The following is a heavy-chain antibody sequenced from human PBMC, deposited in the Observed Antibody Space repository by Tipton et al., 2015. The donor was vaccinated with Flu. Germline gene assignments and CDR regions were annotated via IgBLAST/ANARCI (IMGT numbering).Heavy chain of an antibody. CDR2: VYQSGTT. CDR3: ARLSYYDVDLKNFYFDH. D-gene: IGHD3-10*02. Sequence: TLSLTCIVSGFSISSGYYWGWIRQPPGKGLEWIGSVYQSGTTYYSPSLKSRVTLSVDTSKSQFSLMLRSVTAADTAVYYCARLSYYDVDLKNFYFDHWGQGALVTVSS. J-gene: IGHJ4*02. V-gene: IGHV4-38-2*02. CDR1: GFSISSGYY.